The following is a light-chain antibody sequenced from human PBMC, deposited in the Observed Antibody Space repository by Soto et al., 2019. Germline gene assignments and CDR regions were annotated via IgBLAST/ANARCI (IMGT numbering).Light chain of an antibody. V-gene: IGLV2-14*03. CDR1: SSDVGGYNA. CDR2: GVS. Sequence: QSALTQPASVSGSPGQSITISCSGSSSDVGGYNAVSWYQQHPGKVPKLVIYGVSDRPSGISSRFSASKSGNTASLTISGLQAEDEADYYCSSYAGGSSYVFGTGTKLTVL. CDR3: SSYAGGSSYV. J-gene: IGLJ1*01.